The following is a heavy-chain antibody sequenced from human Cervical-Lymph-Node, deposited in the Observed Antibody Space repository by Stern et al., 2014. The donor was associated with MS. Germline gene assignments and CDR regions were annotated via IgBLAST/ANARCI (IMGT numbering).Heavy chain of an antibody. CDR1: GDSLNGYY. CDR3: ARSESWRPADY. Sequence: QVQLQESGPGLVKPSETLSLTCTVSGDSLNGYYWSWLRQPPGQGLEWIGNIYHSGSTSYNRSLGGRFTISVETSVTPFPLRRRSVTAADTAVYYCARSESWRPADYWGQGTLVTVSS. CDR2: IYHSGST. D-gene: IGHD6-13*01. V-gene: IGHV4-59*12. J-gene: IGHJ4*02.